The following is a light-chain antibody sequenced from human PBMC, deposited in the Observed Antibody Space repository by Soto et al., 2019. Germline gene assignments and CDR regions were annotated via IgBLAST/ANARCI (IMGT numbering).Light chain of an antibody. Sequence: QSVLTQPASVSGSPGQSITISCTGTSSDVGGYDYVGWYQQHPGKAPKLMIYNVYNRPSGVSFRFSGSKSGNTASLTISGLQTEDEADDYCNSYTNRYTYVFGTGTKVTVL. V-gene: IGLV2-14*01. CDR3: NSYTNRYTYV. J-gene: IGLJ1*01. CDR2: NVY. CDR1: SSDVGGYDY.